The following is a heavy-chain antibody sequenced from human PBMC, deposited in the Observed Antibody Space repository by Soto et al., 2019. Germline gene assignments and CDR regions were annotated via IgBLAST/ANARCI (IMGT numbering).Heavy chain of an antibody. Sequence: XESLRLSCEASGFSFSTVGMHWVRQAPGKGLEWVSLISHDGNRQYYAESVKGRFTVSRDNSRNTVSLQMNGLRPEDTAIYYCAKDRGYINSPFDLWGQGTLVTVSS. D-gene: IGHD6-25*01. CDR1: GFSFSTVG. CDR2: ISHDGNRQ. J-gene: IGHJ4*02. V-gene: IGHV3-30*18. CDR3: AKDRGYINSPFDL.